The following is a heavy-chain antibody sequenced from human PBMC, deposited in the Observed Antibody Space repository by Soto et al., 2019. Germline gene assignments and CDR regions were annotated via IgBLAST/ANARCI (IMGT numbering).Heavy chain of an antibody. CDR2: ISYDGSNK. J-gene: IGHJ6*02. CDR3: ARDQVYEYNDNSYYGMDV. CDR1: GFTFSRFG. Sequence: QVQLVESGGGVVQPGRSLRLSCAPSGFTFSRFGLHWVRQAPGKGLEWVALISYDGSNKSYADSVQGLFTISRDNSRSTLYLQMSTLRAEDTPVYYCARDQVYEYNDNSYYGMDVWGQGTTVTVPS. D-gene: IGHD2-8*01. V-gene: IGHV3-30*19.